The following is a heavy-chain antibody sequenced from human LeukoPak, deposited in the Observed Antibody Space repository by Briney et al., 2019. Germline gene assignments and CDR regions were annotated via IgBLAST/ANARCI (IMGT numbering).Heavy chain of an antibody. CDR1: GFTVSSNY. D-gene: IGHD6-19*01. V-gene: IGHV3-66*01. J-gene: IGHJ4*02. CDR2: IYSGGKT. Sequence: GGSLRLSCAASGFTVSSNYMSWVRQAPGKGLEWVSVIYSGGKTYYADSVQDRFIISRDNSKNTLYLQMNSLRAEDTAIYYCARDRSPAGIFDFRGQGTLVTVSS. CDR3: ARDRSPAGIFDF.